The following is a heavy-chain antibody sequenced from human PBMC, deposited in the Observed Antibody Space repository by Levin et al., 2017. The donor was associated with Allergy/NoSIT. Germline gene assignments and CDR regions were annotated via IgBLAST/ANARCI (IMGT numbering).Heavy chain of an antibody. D-gene: IGHD2-2*01. CDR2: ISYDGSNK. J-gene: IGHJ2*01. CDR1: GFTFSSYA. V-gene: IGHV3-30-3*01. CDR3: ARGGCSSTSCYARYHWYFDL. Sequence: PGGSLRLSCAASGFTFSSYAMHWVRQAPGKGLEWVAVISYDGSNKYYADSVKGRFTISRDNSKNTLYLQMNSLRAEDTAVYYCARGGCSSTSCYARYHWYFDLWGRGTLVTVSS.